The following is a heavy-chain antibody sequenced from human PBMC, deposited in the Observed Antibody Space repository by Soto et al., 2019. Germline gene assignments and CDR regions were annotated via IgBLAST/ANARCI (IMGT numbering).Heavy chain of an antibody. Sequence: GGSLRLSCAASGFTFSSYAMSWVRQAPGKGLEWVSAISGSGGSTYYADSVKGRFTISRDNSKNTLYLQMNSLRAEDTAVYYCAKTPARPIAYCGGDCYSGFDYWGQGTLVTVS. J-gene: IGHJ4*02. CDR1: GFTFSSYA. CDR2: ISGSGGST. CDR3: AKTPARPIAYCGGDCYSGFDY. D-gene: IGHD2-21*02. V-gene: IGHV3-23*01.